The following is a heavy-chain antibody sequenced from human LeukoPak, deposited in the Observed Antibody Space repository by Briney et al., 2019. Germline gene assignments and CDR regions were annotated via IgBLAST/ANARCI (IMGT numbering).Heavy chain of an antibody. V-gene: IGHV3-23*01. Sequence: PGGSLRPSCAASGFTFSSYAMSWVRQAPGKGLEWVSAISGSGGSTYYADSVKGRFTISRDNSKNTLYLQMNSLRAEDTAVYYCAKDLGYSNSNLDYYYYMDVWGKGTTVTVSS. J-gene: IGHJ6*03. D-gene: IGHD4-11*01. CDR2: ISGSGGST. CDR1: GFTFSSYA. CDR3: AKDLGYSNSNLDYYYYMDV.